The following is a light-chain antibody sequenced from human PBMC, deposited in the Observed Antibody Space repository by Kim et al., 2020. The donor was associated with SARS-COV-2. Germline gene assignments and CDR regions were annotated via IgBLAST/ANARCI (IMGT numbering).Light chain of an antibody. Sequence: QAVVTQEPSLTVSPGGTVTLTCGSSTGPDTSNHYPYWFHQRPGQAPRTLISDTSNKHSWTPARFSGSLLGDKAALTLSGAQPEDEAEYYCLLSYSGAWVFGGGTQLTVL. V-gene: IGLV7-46*01. CDR3: LLSYSGAWV. CDR1: TGPDTSNHY. CDR2: DTS. J-gene: IGLJ3*02.